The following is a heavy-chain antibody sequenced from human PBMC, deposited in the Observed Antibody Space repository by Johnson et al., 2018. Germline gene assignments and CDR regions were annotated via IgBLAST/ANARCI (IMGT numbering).Heavy chain of an antibody. CDR3: ARHGSGWFEEYYYYGMDV. D-gene: IGHD6-19*01. CDR2: IWYDGSNK. J-gene: IGHJ6*02. V-gene: IGHV3-33*01. Sequence: VQLVESGGGVVQPGRSLRLSCAASGFTFSTYGMHWVRQAPGKGLEWVAVIWYDGSNKYYVDSVKGRFTISRDNSKNTLYLEMNSLGAEDKAVYYCARHGSGWFEEYYYYGMDVGGQGTTVTVAS. CDR1: GFTFSTYG.